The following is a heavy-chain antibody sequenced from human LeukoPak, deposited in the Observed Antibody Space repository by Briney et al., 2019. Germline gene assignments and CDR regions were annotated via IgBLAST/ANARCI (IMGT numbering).Heavy chain of an antibody. CDR2: IGRRGSDI. CDR1: GFTLSTYG. Sequence: GGSLRLSCAASGFTLSTYGMIWVRHAPGKGRQWVSSIGRRGSDIYYVDSLKGRFSISRDDAKNSLYLQMGRLRAENTDVYYCVREANYYDSTGYPTRVHDFWGQGTLVTVSS. V-gene: IGHV3-21*01. D-gene: IGHD3-22*01. CDR3: VREANYYDSTGYPTRVHDF. J-gene: IGHJ4*02.